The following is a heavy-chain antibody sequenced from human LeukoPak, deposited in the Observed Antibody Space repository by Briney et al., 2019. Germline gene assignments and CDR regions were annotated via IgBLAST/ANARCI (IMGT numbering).Heavy chain of an antibody. Sequence: SETLSLTCAVSGDSISRSNWWSWVRQPPGKGLEWIGEIYHSGSTNYNPSLKSRVTISLDKSKNQFSLRLSSVTAADTAVYYCARLNCSGRSCYGDYWGQGTLVTVSS. J-gene: IGHJ4*02. D-gene: IGHD2-15*01. V-gene: IGHV4-4*02. CDR1: GDSISRSNW. CDR3: ARLNCSGRSCYGDY. CDR2: IYHSGST.